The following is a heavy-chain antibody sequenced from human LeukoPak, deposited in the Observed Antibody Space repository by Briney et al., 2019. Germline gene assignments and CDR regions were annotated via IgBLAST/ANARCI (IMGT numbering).Heavy chain of an antibody. V-gene: IGHV1-8*01. CDR2: MDPNSGNT. D-gene: IGHD5-18*01. Sequence: RGASVKVSCKASGYTFTNYDINWVRLATGQGLEWMGWMDPNSGNTGYTQKFQGRVTMTRNTSISTAYMELSRLRSDDTAVYYCARGISYGYRPLAVAAEYYFDYWGQGTLVTVSS. CDR3: ARGISYGYRPLAVAAEYYFDY. J-gene: IGHJ4*02. CDR1: GYTFTNYD.